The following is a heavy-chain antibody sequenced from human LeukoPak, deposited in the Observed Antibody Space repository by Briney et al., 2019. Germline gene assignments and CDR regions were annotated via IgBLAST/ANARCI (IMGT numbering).Heavy chain of an antibody. J-gene: IGHJ4*02. CDR2: IVPVLEVT. V-gene: IGHV1-69*04. Sequence: SVKVSCRASGNTFSSYAISWVRQAPGQGLEWLGRIVPVLEVTKYSQNLEGRVTITADKSTVTAYMEVNGLRPDDTAVYYCAREGNVFGPFDSWGQGTLVTVSS. CDR1: GNTFSSYA. D-gene: IGHD1-1*01. CDR3: AREGNVFGPFDS.